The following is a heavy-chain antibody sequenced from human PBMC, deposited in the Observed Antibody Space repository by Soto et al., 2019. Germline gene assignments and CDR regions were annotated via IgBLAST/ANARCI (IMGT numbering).Heavy chain of an antibody. CDR3: ARQEDFWSGSRFDP. V-gene: IGHV1-69*02. J-gene: IGHJ5*02. CDR2: IFPILGMT. Sequence: SVKVSCKISGGTFSTYSFSWVRQAPGQGLEWMGRIFPILGMTRYAEKFQGRLTIIADTSTDTVFLELNSLTSEDTATYYCARQEDFWSGSRFDPWGRGNLVIVSS. D-gene: IGHD3-3*01. CDR1: GGTFSTYS.